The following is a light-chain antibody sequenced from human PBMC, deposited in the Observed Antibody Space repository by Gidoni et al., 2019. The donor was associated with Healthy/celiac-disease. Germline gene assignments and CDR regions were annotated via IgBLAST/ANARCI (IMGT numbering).Light chain of an antibody. Sequence: IVLTQSPGTLSLSPGDRATLSCRASQSVSSSYLAWYQQKPGQAPRLLIYGASSRATGIPDRFSGSGSGTDFTLTISRLEPEDFAVYYCLQYGSSPFTFXPXTKVDIK. J-gene: IGKJ3*01. CDR3: LQYGSSPFT. CDR2: GAS. CDR1: QSVSSSY. V-gene: IGKV3-20*01.